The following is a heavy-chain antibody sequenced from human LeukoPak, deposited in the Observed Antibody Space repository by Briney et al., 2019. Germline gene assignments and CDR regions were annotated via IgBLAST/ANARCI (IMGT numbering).Heavy chain of an antibody. D-gene: IGHD3-22*01. CDR2: VYHSGRT. CDR3: AASFYYDSTFDQ. CDR1: DGSISNYY. J-gene: IGHJ4*02. Sequence: SETLSLTCTVSDGSISNYYWNWVRQPPGTGLEWIGYVYHSGRTHYNPSLKSRVTISVDTSKNQFSLKLSSVTAADTAVYYCAASFYYDSTFDQWGQGTLVTVSS. V-gene: IGHV4-59*08.